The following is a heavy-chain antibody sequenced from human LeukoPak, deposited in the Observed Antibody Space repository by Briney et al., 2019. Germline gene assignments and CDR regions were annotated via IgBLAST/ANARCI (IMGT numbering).Heavy chain of an antibody. Sequence: SGSLSLTCAVSGGSITSINWWSWVRQPPGKGLEWIGVIYHSGITNYNTSLKTRVTISLHKAKNQFSLKLSYVPAADTAVYYCARGSHKLWFGQFFEYWGQDTLVSVS. D-gene: IGHD3-10*01. V-gene: IGHV4-4*02. CDR3: ARGSHKLWFGQFFEY. CDR1: GGSITSINW. CDR2: IYHSGIT. J-gene: IGHJ4*02.